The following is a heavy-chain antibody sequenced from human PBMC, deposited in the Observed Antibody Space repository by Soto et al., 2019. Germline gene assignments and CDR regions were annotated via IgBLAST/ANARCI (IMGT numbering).Heavy chain of an antibody. Sequence: QVQLVESGGGVVQPGRSLRLSCAASGFTFSSSGMHWVRQAPGKGLEWVAVISYDGSNKYYADSVKGRFTISRDNSKNTLYLQMNSLRAEDTAVYYCAKDVRGVLRLGGMDVWGQGTTVTVSS. CDR2: ISYDGSNK. CDR3: AKDVRGVLRLGGMDV. CDR1: GFTFSSSG. D-gene: IGHD3-3*01. J-gene: IGHJ6*02. V-gene: IGHV3-30*18.